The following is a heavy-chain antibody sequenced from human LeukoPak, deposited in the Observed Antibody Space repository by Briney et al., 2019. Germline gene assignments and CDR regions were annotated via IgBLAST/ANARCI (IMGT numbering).Heavy chain of an antibody. D-gene: IGHD2-15*01. CDR3: ARDQKGGSTFYYYYGMDV. CDR2: IYNSGST. Sequence: PSETLSLTCTVSGGSISSYYWSWIRQPPGKGLEWIGCIYNSGSTNYNPSLKSRVTISVDTSKNQFSLKLSSVTAADTAVYYCARDQKGGSTFYYYYGMDVWGQGTTVRVSS. CDR1: GGSISSYY. V-gene: IGHV4-59*01. J-gene: IGHJ6*02.